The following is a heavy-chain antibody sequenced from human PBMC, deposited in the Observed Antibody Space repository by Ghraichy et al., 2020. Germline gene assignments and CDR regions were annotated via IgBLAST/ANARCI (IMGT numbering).Heavy chain of an antibody. CDR3: ARFGATVTTLEFAY. CDR2: IIHSGTS. D-gene: IGHD4-17*01. Sequence: ETLSLTCAVYGGSFSAYNWNWIRQAPGKGLEWIGEIIHSGTSNYNPSLKSRVTISADTSKRQVSLKLSSVTAADTAIYYCARFGATVTTLEFAYWGQGTLGTVSS. V-gene: IGHV4-34*12. J-gene: IGHJ4*02. CDR1: GGSFSAYN.